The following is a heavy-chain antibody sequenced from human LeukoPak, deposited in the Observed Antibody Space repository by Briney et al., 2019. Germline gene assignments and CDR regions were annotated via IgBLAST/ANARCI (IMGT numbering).Heavy chain of an antibody. Sequence: GASVKVSCKASGYTFTSYGISWVRQAPGQGLEWTGWISAYNGNTNYAQKLQGRVTMTTDTSTSTAYMELRSLRSDDTAVYYCARDRGTYYYDSSGYHFDYWGQGTLVTVSS. V-gene: IGHV1-18*01. D-gene: IGHD3-22*01. CDR1: GYTFTSYG. CDR3: ARDRGTYYYDSSGYHFDY. J-gene: IGHJ4*02. CDR2: ISAYNGNT.